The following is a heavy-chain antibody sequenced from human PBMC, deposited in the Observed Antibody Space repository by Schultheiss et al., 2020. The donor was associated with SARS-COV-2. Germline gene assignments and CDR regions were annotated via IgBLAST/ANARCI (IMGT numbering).Heavy chain of an antibody. Sequence: GESLKISCVGSGFTFSDYYMSWIRQAPGKGLEWISYISSGGLTMYYADSVKGRFTIARDNDKNSMYLQMNNLRAEDTAVYYCARDLFTYCGGDCYPDYWGQGTLVTVSS. CDR3: ARDLFTYCGGDCYPDY. CDR1: GFTFSDYY. CDR2: ISSGGLTM. V-gene: IGHV3-11*04. J-gene: IGHJ4*02. D-gene: IGHD2-21*01.